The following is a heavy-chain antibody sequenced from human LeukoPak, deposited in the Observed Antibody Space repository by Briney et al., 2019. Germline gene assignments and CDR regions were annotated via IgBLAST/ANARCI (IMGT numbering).Heavy chain of an antibody. D-gene: IGHD3-22*01. Sequence: GGSLRLSCAASGFTFCNYWMHWVRQAPGKGLVWVSRINSDGSSTIYADSVKGRFTISRDNAKNTLYLQMNSLRAEDTAIHYCSKTYCSHIRDYSYDNPIDIWGQGTMVTVS. J-gene: IGHJ3*02. CDR3: SKTYCSHIRDYSYDNPIDI. V-gene: IGHV3-74*01. CDR2: INSDGSST. CDR1: GFTFCNYW.